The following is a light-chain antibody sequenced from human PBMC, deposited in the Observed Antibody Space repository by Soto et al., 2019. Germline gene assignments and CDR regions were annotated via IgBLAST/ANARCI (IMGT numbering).Light chain of an antibody. CDR2: KAS. CDR1: QSISTW. CDR3: QQYNTYPLT. V-gene: IGKV1-5*03. Sequence: ATLSASVGDRVTIACRVSQSISTWLAWYQQKPGKAPKLLIYKASSLEGGVPSRFGGSGSGTLFNITISSLHPDDFATYYCQQYNTYPLTFGGGTKVDIK. J-gene: IGKJ4*01.